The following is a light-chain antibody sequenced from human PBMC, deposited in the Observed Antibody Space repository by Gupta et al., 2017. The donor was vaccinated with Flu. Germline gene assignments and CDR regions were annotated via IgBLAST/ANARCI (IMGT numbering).Light chain of an antibody. CDR3: TAGTRRDNLV. V-gene: IGLV2-14*01. CDR2: EVY. CDR1: SSDIGAYNF. Sequence: QSALTQPASVSGSPGQSITVSCTGTSSDIGAYNFVSWYQHHPGKAPKLILFEVYSRPSGVADRFSGSKSGNTASLTISGRQEDDEADYYCTAGTRRDNLVFGSGSKVPVL. J-gene: IGLJ1*01.